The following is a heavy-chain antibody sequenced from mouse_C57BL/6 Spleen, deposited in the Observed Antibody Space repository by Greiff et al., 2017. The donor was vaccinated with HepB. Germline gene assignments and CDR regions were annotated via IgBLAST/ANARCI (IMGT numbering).Heavy chain of an antibody. CDR3: ARDWDLDY. Sequence: QVQLQQSGPELVKPGASVKISCKASGFAFSSSWMNWVKQRPGKGLEWLGRIYPGDGDTNYNGKFKGKATLTADKSSSTAYMQLSSLTSEDSAVYFCARDWDLDYWGQGTTLTVSS. CDR2: IYPGDGDT. CDR1: GFAFSSSW. J-gene: IGHJ2*01. D-gene: IGHD4-1*01. V-gene: IGHV1-82*01.